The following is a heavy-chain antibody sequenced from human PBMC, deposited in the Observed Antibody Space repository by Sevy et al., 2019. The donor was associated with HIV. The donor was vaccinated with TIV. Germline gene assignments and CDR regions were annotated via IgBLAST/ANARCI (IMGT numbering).Heavy chain of an antibody. Sequence: SETLSLTCTVSGGSISSSSYYWGWIRQPPGKGLEWIGSIYYSGSTYYNPSLKSRVTISVDTSKNQFSLKLSSVTAADTAVYSGARHFKWLRFGIGPDCFDPWGQGTLVTVPS. CDR3: ARHFKWLRFGIGPDCFDP. CDR1: GGSISSSSYY. D-gene: IGHD5-12*01. CDR2: IYYSGST. J-gene: IGHJ5*02. V-gene: IGHV4-39*01.